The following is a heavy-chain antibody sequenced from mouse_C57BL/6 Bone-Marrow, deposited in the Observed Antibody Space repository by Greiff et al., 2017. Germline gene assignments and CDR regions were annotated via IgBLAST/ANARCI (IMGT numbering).Heavy chain of an antibody. CDR3: ARLGDYPWFAY. D-gene: IGHD2-4*01. Sequence: VQLQQSGPELVKPGASVKMSCKASGYTFTDYNMHWVKQSHGKSLEWIGYINPNNGGTSYNQKFKGKDTLTVNKSSSTAYMELRSLTSEDSAVYYCARLGDYPWFAYWGQGTLVTVSA. V-gene: IGHV1-22*01. J-gene: IGHJ3*01. CDR1: GYTFTDYN. CDR2: INPNNGGT.